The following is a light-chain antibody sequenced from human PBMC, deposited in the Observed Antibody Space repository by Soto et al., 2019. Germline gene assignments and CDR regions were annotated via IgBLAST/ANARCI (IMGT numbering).Light chain of an antibody. CDR3: QQVYSYPRT. J-gene: IGKJ1*01. Sequence: DIQLTQSPSFLSASVGDRVTITCRASQGISSYLAWYQQKPGRAPKLLLYDASTLQSGVPSRFSGSGSGTEFTLTISSLQPEDFATYYCQQVYSYPRTFGQGTKVDIK. CDR1: QGISSY. V-gene: IGKV1-9*01. CDR2: DAS.